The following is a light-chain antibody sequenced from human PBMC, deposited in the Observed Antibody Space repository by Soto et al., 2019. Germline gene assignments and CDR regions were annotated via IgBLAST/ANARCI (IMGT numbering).Light chain of an antibody. CDR2: KVS. V-gene: IGKV2-30*01. J-gene: IGKJ2*01. CDR1: PSLVFRSGNIY. Sequence: DVVMTQSPLSLPVTLGQPASISCRSSPSLVFRSGNIYLTWFQQSPGHAPRSLIYKVSDREAGVPYRCSGSGSDPNFTLRIRRVEPEDVGVYFCMKGTHSPFTFGQGTKRESK. CDR3: MKGTHSPFT.